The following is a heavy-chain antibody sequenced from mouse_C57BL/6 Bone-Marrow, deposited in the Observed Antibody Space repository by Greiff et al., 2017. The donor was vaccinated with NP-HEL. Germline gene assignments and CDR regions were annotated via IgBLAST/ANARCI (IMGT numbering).Heavy chain of an antibody. CDR2: ISNGGGST. CDR1: GFTFSDYY. D-gene: IGHD1-1*02. V-gene: IGHV5-12*01. Sequence: DVMLVESGGGLVQPGGSLKLSCAASGFTFSDYYMYWVRQTPEKRLEWVAYISNGGGSTYYPDTVKGRFTISRDNAKNTLYLQMSRLKSEDTAMYYCARHLPMGGFAYWGQGTLVTVSA. CDR3: ARHLPMGGFAY. J-gene: IGHJ3*01.